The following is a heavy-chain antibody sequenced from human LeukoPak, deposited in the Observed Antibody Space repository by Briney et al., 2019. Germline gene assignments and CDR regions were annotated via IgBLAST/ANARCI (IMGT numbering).Heavy chain of an antibody. CDR1: GFTFSNYG. Sequence: GGSLRLSCAASGFTFSNYGMHWVRQAPGKGLEWVAVIWYDGSNKYYADSVKGRFTISRDNSKNTLYLQMNSLRAEDTAVYYCARDHCSGGSCYSRGYYYYYGMDVWGQGTTVTVSS. CDR3: ARDHCSGGSCYSRGYYYYYGMDV. V-gene: IGHV3-30*19. D-gene: IGHD2-15*01. CDR2: IWYDGSNK. J-gene: IGHJ6*02.